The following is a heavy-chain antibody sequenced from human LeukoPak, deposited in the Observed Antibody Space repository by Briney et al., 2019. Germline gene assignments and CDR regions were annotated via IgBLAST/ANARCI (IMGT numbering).Heavy chain of an antibody. Sequence: SVKVSRKASGGTFSSYAISWVRQAPGQGLEWMGRIIPILGIANYAQKFQGRVTITADKSTSTAYMELSSLRSEDTAVYYCARDRTRVGSSYMDVWGQGTTVTVSS. D-gene: IGHD6-13*01. CDR2: IIPILGIA. CDR3: ARDRTRVGSSYMDV. V-gene: IGHV1-69*04. J-gene: IGHJ6*02. CDR1: GGTFSSYA.